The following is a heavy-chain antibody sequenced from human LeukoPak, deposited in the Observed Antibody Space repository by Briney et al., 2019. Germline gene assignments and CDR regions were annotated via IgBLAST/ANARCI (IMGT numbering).Heavy chain of an antibody. Sequence: ASVKVSCKASGYTFTSYDINWVRQATGQGLEWMGWMNPNSGNTGYAQKFQGRVTMTRNTSISTAYMELSSLRSEDTAVYYCARGDPYRNIVVVVAATLDYWGQGTLVTVSS. CDR3: ARGDPYRNIVVVVAATLDY. V-gene: IGHV1-8*01. J-gene: IGHJ4*02. CDR2: MNPNSGNT. CDR1: GYTFTSYD. D-gene: IGHD2-15*01.